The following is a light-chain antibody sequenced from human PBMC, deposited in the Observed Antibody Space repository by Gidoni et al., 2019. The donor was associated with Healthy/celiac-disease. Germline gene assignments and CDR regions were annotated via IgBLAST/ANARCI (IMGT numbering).Light chain of an antibody. Sequence: EIVLTQSPATLSLSPGERATLSCRSSPSVSSYLASYQQKPGQAPRLLIYDASNRATGIPAMFSGSGSGTDFSLTISRLEPEDFAVYYCQQRSNWPPTFGQGTKVEIK. CDR3: QQRSNWPPT. CDR1: PSVSSY. V-gene: IGKV3-11*01. J-gene: IGKJ1*01. CDR2: DAS.